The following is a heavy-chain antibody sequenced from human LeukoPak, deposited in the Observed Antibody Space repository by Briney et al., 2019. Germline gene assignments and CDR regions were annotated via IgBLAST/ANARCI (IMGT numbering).Heavy chain of an antibody. J-gene: IGHJ5*02. V-gene: IGHV4-39*01. CDR2: LYYSGST. Sequence: SETLSLTCAVYGGSFSGYYWGWIRQPPGKGLEWIGSLYYSGSTYYNPSLKSRLTISVDTSKNQFSLKLSSVTAADTAVYYCAKRSDSLGFDPWGQGTLVTVSS. CDR1: GGSFSGYY. CDR3: AKRSDSLGFDP. D-gene: IGHD3-9*01.